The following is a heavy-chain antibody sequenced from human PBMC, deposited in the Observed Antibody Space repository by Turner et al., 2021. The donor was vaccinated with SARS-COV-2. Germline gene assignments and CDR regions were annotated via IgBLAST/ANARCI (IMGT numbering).Heavy chain of an antibody. V-gene: IGHV4-39*01. J-gene: IGHJ4*02. Sequence: QLQESGPGVVKPSETLSLTCTVSGGSISSYDYYWDWIRQPPGMGLGWIGSMYCSGTTHYNPSLRGRVTISIDTSKNQFSLKVTSVTATDTAVYYCERRGDYWGQGMLVTVSS. CDR2: MYCSGTT. D-gene: IGHD3-16*01. CDR3: ERRGDY. CDR1: GGSISSYDYY.